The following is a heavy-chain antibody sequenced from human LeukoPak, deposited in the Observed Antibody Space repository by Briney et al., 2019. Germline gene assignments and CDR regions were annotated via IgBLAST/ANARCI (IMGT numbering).Heavy chain of an antibody. CDR3: ARDHNYAFDY. V-gene: IGHV3-48*04. Sequence: GGSLRLSCAASGFTFSDYSMNWVRQAPGKGLEWLSYIGLSSGARYYADSVKGRFSISSDNAKNSLSLQMNSLRADDRAVYYCARDHNYAFDYWGQGILVTVSS. J-gene: IGHJ4*02. CDR1: GFTFSDYS. D-gene: IGHD5-18*01. CDR2: IGLSSGAR.